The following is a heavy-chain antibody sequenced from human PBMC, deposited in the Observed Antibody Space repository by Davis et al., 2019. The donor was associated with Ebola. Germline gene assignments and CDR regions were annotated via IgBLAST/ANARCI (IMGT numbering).Heavy chain of an antibody. CDR1: GFTFSIYA. CDR2: ITGSGSST. Sequence: GGSLRLSCAASGFTFSIYAMNWVRQAPGKGLEWVSAITGSGSSTSYADSVKGRFTVSRDNAKNTLYLQMNSLRDEDTAVYYCARVGYDFWSGYYYYGMDVWGQGTTVTVSS. D-gene: IGHD3-3*01. J-gene: IGHJ6*02. V-gene: IGHV3-23*01. CDR3: ARVGYDFWSGYYYYGMDV.